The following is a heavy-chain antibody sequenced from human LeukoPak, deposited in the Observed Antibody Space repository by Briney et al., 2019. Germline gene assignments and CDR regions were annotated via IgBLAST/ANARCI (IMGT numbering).Heavy chain of an antibody. CDR1: GFTFSSYS. D-gene: IGHD2-8*01. V-gene: IGHV3-21*01. J-gene: IGHJ6*02. CDR3: ARVGVSYGMDV. CDR2: ISSSSSYI. Sequence: GGSLRLSCAASGFTFSSYSMNWVRQAPGKGLEWVSSISSSSSYIYYADSVKGRFTISRDNAKNSLYLQMNSLRAEDTAVYYCARVGVSYGMDVWGLGTTVTVSS.